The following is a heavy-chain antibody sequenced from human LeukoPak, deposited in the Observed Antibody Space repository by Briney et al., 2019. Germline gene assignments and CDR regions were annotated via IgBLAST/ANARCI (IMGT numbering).Heavy chain of an antibody. J-gene: IGHJ5*02. CDR1: DGSLSTYY. V-gene: IGHV4-59*01. CDR2: IYYSGNT. D-gene: IGHD6-6*01. CDR3: ARDLYEPRSSSVVWFDP. Sequence: PSETLSLTCTVSDGSLSTYYWSWIRQPPGKGLEWIGHIYYSGNTNYNPSLKSRVTMSVDTSKNQFSLKLSSVTTADTAIYYCARDLYEPRSSSVVWFDPWGQGTLVTVSS.